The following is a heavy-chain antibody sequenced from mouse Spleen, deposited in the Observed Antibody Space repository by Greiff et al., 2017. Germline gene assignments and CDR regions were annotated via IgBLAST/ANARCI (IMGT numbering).Heavy chain of an antibody. D-gene: IGHD2-4*01. CDR3: ARYYDYPLDY. Sequence: QVQLQQSGAELVRPGTSVKVSCKASGYAFTNYLIEWVKQRPGQGLEWIGVINPGSGGTNYNEKFKGKATLTADKSSSTAYMQLSSLTSEDSAVYFCARYYDYPLDYWGQGTTLTVSS. CDR2: INPGSGGT. J-gene: IGHJ2*01. CDR1: GYAFTNYL. V-gene: IGHV1-54*01.